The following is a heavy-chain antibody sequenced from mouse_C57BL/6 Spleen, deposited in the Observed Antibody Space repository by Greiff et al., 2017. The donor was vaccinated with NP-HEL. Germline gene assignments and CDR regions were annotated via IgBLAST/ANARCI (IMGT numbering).Heavy chain of an antibody. CDR2: ISSGGSYT. V-gene: IGHV5-6*02. Sequence: KLMESGGDLVKPGGSLKLSCAASGFTFSSYGMSWVRQTPDKRLEWVATISSGGSYTYYPDRVKGRFTISRDKAKNTLYLQMSSLKSEDTAMYYCARHGVDYLDYWGQGTTLTVSS. CDR3: ARHGVDYLDY. J-gene: IGHJ2*01. CDR1: GFTFSSYG.